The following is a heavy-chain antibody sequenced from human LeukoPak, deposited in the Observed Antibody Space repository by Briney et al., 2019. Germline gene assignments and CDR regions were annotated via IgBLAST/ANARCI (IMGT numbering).Heavy chain of an antibody. CDR3: TSRILAHFDH. D-gene: IGHD5-18*01. CDR1: GLTFSGYT. J-gene: IGHJ4*02. V-gene: IGHV3-23*01. CDR2: ISDGSSNT. Sequence: PGGSLRLSCAASGLTFSGYTMNWVRQAPGKGLEWVSTISDGSSNTHYADSVKGRFTIYRDDSKSTVYLQMNSLRAEDTATYYCTSRILAHFDHWGQGTVVTVSS.